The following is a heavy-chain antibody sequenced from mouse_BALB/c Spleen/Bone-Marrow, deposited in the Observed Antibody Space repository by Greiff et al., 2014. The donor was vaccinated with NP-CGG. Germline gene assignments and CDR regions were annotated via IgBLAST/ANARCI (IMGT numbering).Heavy chain of an antibody. Sequence: EVQLQQSGAELVKPGASVKLSCTASGFNIKDTYMHWVKQTPEQGLEWIGRIDPANGNTKYDPKFQGKATITADTSSNTAYLQLSSLTSEDTAVYYCALLLRYYAMDYWGQGTSVTVSS. V-gene: IGHV14-3*02. J-gene: IGHJ4*01. CDR2: IDPANGNT. D-gene: IGHD1-1*01. CDR3: ALLLRYYAMDY. CDR1: GFNIKDTY.